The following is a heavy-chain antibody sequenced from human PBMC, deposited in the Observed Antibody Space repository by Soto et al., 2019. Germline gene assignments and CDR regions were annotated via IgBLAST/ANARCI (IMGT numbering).Heavy chain of an antibody. Sequence: GESLKISCKGSGYSFTSYWIGWVRQMPGKGLEWMGIIYPGDSDTRYSPSFQGQVTISADKSISTAYLQWSSLKASDTAMYYCERIGTDYYYYYGMDVWGQGTTVTVSS. CDR3: ERIGTDYYYYYGMDV. J-gene: IGHJ6*02. CDR1: GYSFTSYW. V-gene: IGHV5-51*01. D-gene: IGHD1-1*01. CDR2: IYPGDSDT.